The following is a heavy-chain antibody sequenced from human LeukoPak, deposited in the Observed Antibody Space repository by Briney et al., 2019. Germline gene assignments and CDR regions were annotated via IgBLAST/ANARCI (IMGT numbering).Heavy chain of an antibody. CDR3: ARGYSSGWYYFDY. D-gene: IGHD6-19*01. V-gene: IGHV4-59*01. CDR1: AGSISSYY. J-gene: IGHJ4*02. CDR2: IYYSGST. Sequence: PSEALSLTSPVAAGSISSYYWSWIRQPPGMRPDWIGYIYYSGSTNYNPSLKSRVTISVDTSKNQFSLKLSSVTAADTAVYYCARGYSSGWYYFDYWGQGTLVTVSS.